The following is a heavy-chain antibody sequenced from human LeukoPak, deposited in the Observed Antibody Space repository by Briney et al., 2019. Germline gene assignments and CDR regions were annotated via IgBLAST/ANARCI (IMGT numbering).Heavy chain of an antibody. CDR1: GFTFSSYA. CDR3: AKDFRIGYSARFDY. Sequence: PGGSLRLSCAASGFTFSSYAMSWVRQAPGKGLEWVSAISGSGGSTYYADSVKGRFTISRDNSKNTLYLQMDSLRGEDTAVYYCAKDFRIGYSARFDYWGQGALVTVSS. V-gene: IGHV3-23*01. CDR2: ISGSGGST. D-gene: IGHD2-21*01. J-gene: IGHJ4*02.